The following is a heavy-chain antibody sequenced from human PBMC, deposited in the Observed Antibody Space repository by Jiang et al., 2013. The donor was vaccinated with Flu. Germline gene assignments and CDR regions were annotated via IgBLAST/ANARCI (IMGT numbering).Heavy chain of an antibody. Sequence: SGAEVKKPGASVKVSCKASGYTFTSYGISWVRQAPGQGLEWMGWISAYNGNTNYAQKLQGRVTMTTDTSTSTAYMELRSLRSDDTAVYYCARDRARLVRGVIIPFDYWGQGTLVTVSS. D-gene: IGHD3-10*01. CDR2: ISAYNGNT. V-gene: IGHV1-18*01. CDR1: GYTFTSYG. J-gene: IGHJ4*02. CDR3: ARDRARLVRGVIIPFDY.